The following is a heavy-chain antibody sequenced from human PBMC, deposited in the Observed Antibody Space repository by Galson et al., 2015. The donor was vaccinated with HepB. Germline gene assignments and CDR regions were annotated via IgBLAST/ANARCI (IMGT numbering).Heavy chain of an antibody. D-gene: IGHD5-18*01. CDR1: GITISSYG. V-gene: IGHV3-30*18. J-gene: IGHJ4*02. Sequence: SLRLSCAASGITISSYGMHWVRQAPGKGLEWVAVISYNGSDKYYSDSVKGRFTISRDNSKNTLYLQMNSLRPEDTAVYYCAKEPGYTYGYGDHWGQGTLVTTSS. CDR3: AKEPGYTYGYGDH. CDR2: ISYNGSDK.